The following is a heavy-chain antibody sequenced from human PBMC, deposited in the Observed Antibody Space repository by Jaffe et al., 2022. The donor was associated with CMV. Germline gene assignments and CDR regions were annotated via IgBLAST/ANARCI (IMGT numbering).Heavy chain of an antibody. V-gene: IGHV4-39*01. CDR3: ASTYYDFWSGFRYYFDY. CDR2: IYYSGST. J-gene: IGHJ4*02. CDR1: GGSISSSSYY. D-gene: IGHD3-3*01. Sequence: QLQLQESGPGLVKPSETLSLTCTVSGGSISSSSYYWGWIRQPPGKGLEWIGSIYYSGSTYYNPSLKSRVTISVDTSKNQFSLKLSSVTAADTAVYYCASTYYDFWSGFRYYFDYWGQGTLVTVSS.